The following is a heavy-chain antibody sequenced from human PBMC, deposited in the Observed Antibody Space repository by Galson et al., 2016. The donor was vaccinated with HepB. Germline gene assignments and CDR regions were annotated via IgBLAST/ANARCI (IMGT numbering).Heavy chain of an antibody. CDR3: ARDFSPPADPDTEWYYDALDL. CDR2: IREDGNQL. D-gene: IGHD3-10*01. CDR1: GFALSNYW. Sequence: SLRLSCAASGFALSNYWMTWVRQSPGKGLEWVANIREDGNQLHYADSVKGRFIISRDNDKNSLYLQMNSLRLEDTAVYYCARDFSPPADPDTEWYYDALDLWGPGTLVAVSS. V-gene: IGHV3-7*03. J-gene: IGHJ3*01.